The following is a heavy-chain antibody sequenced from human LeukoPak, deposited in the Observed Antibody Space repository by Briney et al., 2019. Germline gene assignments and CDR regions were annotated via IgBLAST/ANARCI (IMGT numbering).Heavy chain of an antibody. J-gene: IGHJ4*02. CDR1: GDGVSSNSAA. CDR2: TYYRSKWYN. V-gene: IGHV6-1*01. D-gene: IGHD3-9*01. CDR3: ARWDYDILTGYYSFDY. Sequence: SQTLSLTCAISGDGVSSNSAAWNWIRQSPSRGLEWLGRTYYRSKWYNDYAVSVKSRITINPDTSKNQFSLQLNSVTPEDTAVFYCARWDYDILTGYYSFDYWGQGTLVTVSS.